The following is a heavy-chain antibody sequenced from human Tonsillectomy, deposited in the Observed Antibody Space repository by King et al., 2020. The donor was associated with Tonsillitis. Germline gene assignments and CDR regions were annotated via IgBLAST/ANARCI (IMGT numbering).Heavy chain of an antibody. CDR3: ATGYSSSWFDY. CDR2: IYQSGST. D-gene: IGHD6-13*01. CDR1: GSSISSGYY. Sequence: VQLQESGPGLVKPSETLSLTCAVSGSSISSGYYWGWIRQPPGKGLEWIGSIYQSGSTYYNPSLKSRVTISVDTSKNQFSLKLSSVTAADTAVYYCATGYSSSWFDYWGQGTLVTVSS. J-gene: IGHJ4*02. V-gene: IGHV4-38-2*01.